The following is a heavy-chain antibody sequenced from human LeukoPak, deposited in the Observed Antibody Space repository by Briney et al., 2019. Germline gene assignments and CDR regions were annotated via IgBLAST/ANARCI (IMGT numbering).Heavy chain of an antibody. V-gene: IGHV3-15*01. CDR2: IKSKTDGGTT. J-gene: IGHJ4*02. Sequence: GGSLRLSCAASGFTFSNAWMSWVRQAPGKGLEWVGRIKSKTDGGTTDYAAPVKGRFTISRDDSKNTLYLQMNSLKTEDTAVYYRTTVVVVAATRHYWGQGTLVTVSS. CDR1: GFTFSNAW. CDR3: TTVVVVAATRHY. D-gene: IGHD2-15*01.